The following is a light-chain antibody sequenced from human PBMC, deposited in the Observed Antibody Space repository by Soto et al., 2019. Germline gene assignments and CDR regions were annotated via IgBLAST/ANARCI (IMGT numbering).Light chain of an antibody. CDR2: HTS. CDR1: QNAGSW. CDR3: QHADGLRALT. V-gene: IGKV1-12*01. J-gene: IGKJ4*01. Sequence: DIQMTQSPPFVSASVGDRVTISCRASQNAGSWLSWFHQKPGGAPNLLIFHTSRLQTGVPSRFAGRGSGTEFTLTISSLQPEDFGTYYCQHADGLRALTFGGGITVEI.